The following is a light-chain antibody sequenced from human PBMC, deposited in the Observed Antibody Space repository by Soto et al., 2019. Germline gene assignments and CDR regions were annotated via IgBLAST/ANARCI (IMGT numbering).Light chain of an antibody. CDR1: QSVSSY. V-gene: IGKV3-11*01. J-gene: IGKJ4*01. Sequence: EIVLTQSPATLSLSPGERATLSRRASQSVSSYLAWYQQKPGQAPRLLIYDASNRATGIPARFSGSGSGKAFTLTISSLEPEDFAVYYCQQRSNWLITFGGGTKVEIK. CDR2: DAS. CDR3: QQRSNWLIT.